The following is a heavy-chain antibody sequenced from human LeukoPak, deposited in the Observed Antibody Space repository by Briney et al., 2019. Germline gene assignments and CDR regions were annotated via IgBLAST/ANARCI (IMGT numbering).Heavy chain of an antibody. Sequence: PSETLSLTCAVSDDSFSSHYWTWIRQPPGKGLEWIGYISYIGRTNYSPSLKSRVTISIDTSKSQFSLKLTSVTAADTAVYYCARDLVTVTKGFDIWGQGTMVSVSS. D-gene: IGHD4-17*01. J-gene: IGHJ3*02. CDR2: ISYIGRT. CDR3: ARDLVTVTKGFDI. V-gene: IGHV4-59*11. CDR1: DDSFSSHY.